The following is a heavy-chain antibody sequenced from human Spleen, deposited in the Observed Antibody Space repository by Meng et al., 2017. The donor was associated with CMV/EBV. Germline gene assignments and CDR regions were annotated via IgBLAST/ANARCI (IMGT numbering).Heavy chain of an antibody. D-gene: IGHD2-2*02. CDR1: GFTFSSYW. CDR3: ARGPPDQHLYLDF. Sequence: GGSLRLSCAASGFTFSSYWMSWVRQAPGKGLEWIAYISRSSDLKNYAASVKGRFTVSRDNARNAVYLQMHGLRDEDSAVYFCARGPPDQHLYLDFWGQGTLVTVSS. CDR2: ISRSSDLK. V-gene: IGHV3-48*02. J-gene: IGHJ4*02.